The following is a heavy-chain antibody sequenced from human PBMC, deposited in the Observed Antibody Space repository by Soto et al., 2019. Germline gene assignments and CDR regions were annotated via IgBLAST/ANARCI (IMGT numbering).Heavy chain of an antibody. V-gene: IGHV3-21*01. Sequence: PGGSLRLSWAASGFTFSSYSMNWVRQAPGKGLEWVSSISSSSSYIYYADSVKGRFTISRDNAKNSLYLQMNSLRAEDTAVYYCARDPSYDFWSGYTNIDYWGQGTLVTVSS. CDR1: GFTFSSYS. CDR3: ARDPSYDFWSGYTNIDY. D-gene: IGHD3-3*01. J-gene: IGHJ4*02. CDR2: ISSSSSYI.